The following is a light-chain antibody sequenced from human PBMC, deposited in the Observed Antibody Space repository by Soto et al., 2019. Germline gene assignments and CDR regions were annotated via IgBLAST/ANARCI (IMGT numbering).Light chain of an antibody. Sequence: QSALTQPASVSGSPGQSITISCTGTSSDVGGYNYVSWYKHHPGNAPKLMIYELGSRLSGVSDRFSGSKSGNTASLTISGLQTEDEADYYCSSYRSGDFWVFGGGTKVTVL. J-gene: IGLJ3*02. CDR3: SSYRSGDFWV. CDR1: SSDVGGYNY. CDR2: ELG. V-gene: IGLV2-14*01.